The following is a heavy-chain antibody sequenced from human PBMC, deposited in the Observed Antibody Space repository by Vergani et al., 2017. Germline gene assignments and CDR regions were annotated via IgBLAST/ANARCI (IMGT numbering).Heavy chain of an antibody. D-gene: IGHD6-13*01. CDR2: ISYDGSNK. CDR3: ANIAAAGYYFDY. CDR1: GFTFSSYA. V-gene: IGHV3-30*01. Sequence: QVQLVESGGGVVQPGRSLRLSCAASGFTFSSYAMHWVRQAPGKGLEWVAVISYDGSNKYYADSVKGRFTISRDNSKNTLYLQMNSLRAEDTAVYYCANIAAAGYYFDYWGQGTLVTVSS. J-gene: IGHJ4*02.